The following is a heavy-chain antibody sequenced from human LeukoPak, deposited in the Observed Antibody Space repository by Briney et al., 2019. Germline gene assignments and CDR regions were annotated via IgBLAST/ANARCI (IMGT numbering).Heavy chain of an antibody. D-gene: IGHD5-18*01. J-gene: IGHJ5*02. CDR2: INPNSGGT. CDR1: GYTFTGYY. V-gene: IGHV1-2*02. CDR3: XXXXIQLWMFGWFDP. Sequence: ASVKVSCKASGYTFTGYYMHWVRQAPGQGLEWMGWINPNSGGTNYAQKFQGRVTMTRDTSISTAYMELSRLRSDDTAVYYCXXXXIQLWMFGWFDPWGQGTLVTVSS.